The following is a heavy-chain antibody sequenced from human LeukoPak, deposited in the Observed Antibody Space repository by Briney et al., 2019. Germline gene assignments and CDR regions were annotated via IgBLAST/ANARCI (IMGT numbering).Heavy chain of an antibody. Sequence: SETLSLTCNVSGGSINNYYWSWIRQPPGKGLEYIGYIYCSGSANYNPSLKSRVTISVDPSKNQFSLKLSSVTAADTAVYYCARDSIRARPPRDIAAADRLDYWGQGTLVTVSS. V-gene: IGHV4-59*01. J-gene: IGHJ4*02. D-gene: IGHD6-13*01. CDR2: IYCSGSA. CDR1: GGSINNYY. CDR3: ARDSIRARPPRDIAAADRLDY.